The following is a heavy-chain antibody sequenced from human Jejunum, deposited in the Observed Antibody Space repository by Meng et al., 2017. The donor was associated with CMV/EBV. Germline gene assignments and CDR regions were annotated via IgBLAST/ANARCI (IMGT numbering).Heavy chain of an antibody. J-gene: IGHJ5*02. CDR3: ARQLAAIGRHLFDP. Sequence: SGCSISSGDYYWSWVRQAPGKGLEWIGYIFYNGNTYYNASLKSRLTISVDTSKNQFSLKLNSVTAADTAVYFCARQLAAIGRHLFDPWGRGTLVTVSS. CDR1: GCSISSGDYY. V-gene: IGHV4-30-4*08. D-gene: IGHD2-2*02. CDR2: IFYNGNT.